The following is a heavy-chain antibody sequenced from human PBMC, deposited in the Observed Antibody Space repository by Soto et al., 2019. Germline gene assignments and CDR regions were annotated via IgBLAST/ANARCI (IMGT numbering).Heavy chain of an antibody. J-gene: IGHJ4*02. D-gene: IGHD1-26*01. V-gene: IGHV4-4*02. CDR1: GGSISSSNC. Sequence: PSETLSLTCAVSGGSISSSNCWSWVRQPPGKGLEWIGEIYHSGSTNYNPSLKSRVTISVDKSKNQFSLKLSSVTAADTAVYYCARLPIVGAGFDYWGQGTLVTVSS. CDR2: IYHSGST. CDR3: ARLPIVGAGFDY.